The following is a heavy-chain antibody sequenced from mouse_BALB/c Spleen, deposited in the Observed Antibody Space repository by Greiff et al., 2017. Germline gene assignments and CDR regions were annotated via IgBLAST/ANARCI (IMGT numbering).Heavy chain of an antibody. CDR1: GYTFTDYA. CDR2: ISTYYGDA. CDR3: ARDYGYDEYYAMDY. D-gene: IGHD2-2*01. J-gene: IGHJ4*01. Sequence: QVQLKQSGAELVRPGVSVKISCKGSGYTFTDYAMHWVKQSHAKSLEWIGVISTYYGDASYNQKFKGKATMTVDKSSSKAYMELARLTSEDSAIYYCARDYGYDEYYAMDYWGQGTSVTVSS. V-gene: IGHV1S137*01.